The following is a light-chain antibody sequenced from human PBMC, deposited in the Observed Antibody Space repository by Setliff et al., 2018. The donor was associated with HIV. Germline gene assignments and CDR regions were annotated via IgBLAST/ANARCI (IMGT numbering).Light chain of an antibody. J-gene: IGLJ2*01. CDR3: QVWDSITDHVV. CDR1: NIGSKS. V-gene: IGLV3-21*04. Sequence: SYELAQPPSVSVAPGETARITCGGNNIGSKSVHWYQQKPGQAPVLVIYYDSDRPSGIPERFSGSNSGNTATLTISRVEVGDEADYYCQVWDSITDHVVFAGGTKVTV. CDR2: YDS.